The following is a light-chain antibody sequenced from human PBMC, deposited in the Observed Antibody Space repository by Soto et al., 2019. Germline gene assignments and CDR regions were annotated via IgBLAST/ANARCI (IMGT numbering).Light chain of an antibody. Sequence: QSALTQPPSVSGSPGQSVTISCTGTSTDFVSYNRVSWYQQPPGTAPKLIIYDVSKRPSGVPDRFSGSKSGNTASLTISGLQAEDEADYYCCSYAGSYTFEGVFGGGTKLTVL. CDR2: DVS. CDR1: STDFVSYNR. J-gene: IGLJ3*02. CDR3: CSYAGSYTFEGV. V-gene: IGLV2-11*01.